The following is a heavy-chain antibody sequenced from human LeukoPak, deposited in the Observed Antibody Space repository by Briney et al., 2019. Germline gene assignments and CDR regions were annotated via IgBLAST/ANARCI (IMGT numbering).Heavy chain of an antibody. CDR3: AKEVVGP. CDR1: GGSISSYY. V-gene: IGHV4-4*07. Sequence: SETLSLTCTVSGGSISSYYWSWIRQPAGKGLEWIGSIFHNGNTYYNSSLKSRLTVSVDTSKNQISLKLSSVTAADTAVYYCAKEVVGPWGQGTLVTVSS. J-gene: IGHJ5*02. CDR2: IFHNGNT. D-gene: IGHD1-26*01.